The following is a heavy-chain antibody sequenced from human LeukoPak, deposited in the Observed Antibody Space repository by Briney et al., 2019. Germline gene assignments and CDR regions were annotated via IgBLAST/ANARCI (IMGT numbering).Heavy chain of an antibody. CDR3: AKVISGSGRGIDY. D-gene: IGHD3-10*01. V-gene: IGHV3-64*01. CDR2: ISSEGGST. J-gene: IGHJ4*02. CDR1: GFTFSSHA. Sequence: PGGSLRLSCAASGFTFSSHAMYWVRQAPGRGLEFVSAISSEGGSTHYANSVKGRFTISRDNSKNTLYLQMGSLRADDMAVYYCAKVISGSGRGIDYWGQGTLVTVSS.